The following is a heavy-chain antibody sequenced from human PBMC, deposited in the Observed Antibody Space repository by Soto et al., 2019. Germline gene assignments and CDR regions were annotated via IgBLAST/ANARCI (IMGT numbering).Heavy chain of an antibody. Sequence: QVQLQQWGAGLLKPSETLSLTCAVYGGSFCGYYWSWIRQPPGKGLEWIGEINHSGSTNYNPSLKSRVTISVDTSKNQFSLKLSSVTAADTAVYYCARSLYSSLDYWGQGTLVTVSS. D-gene: IGHD6-19*01. J-gene: IGHJ4*02. CDR3: ARSLYSSLDY. CDR2: INHSGST. V-gene: IGHV4-34*01. CDR1: GGSFCGYY.